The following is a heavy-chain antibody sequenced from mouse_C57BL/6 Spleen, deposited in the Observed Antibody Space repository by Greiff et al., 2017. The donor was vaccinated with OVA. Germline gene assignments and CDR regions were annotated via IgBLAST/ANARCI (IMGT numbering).Heavy chain of an antibody. CDR2: IWSGGST. Sequence: QVHVKQSGPGLVQPSQSLSITCTVSGFSLTSYGVHWVRQSPGKGLEWLGVIWSGGSTDYNAAFISRLSISKDNSKSQVFFKMNSLQADDTAIYYCARNSLGLYYFDYWGQGTTLTVSS. CDR3: ARNSLGLYYFDY. V-gene: IGHV2-2*01. CDR1: GFSLTSYG. J-gene: IGHJ2*01. D-gene: IGHD2-2*01.